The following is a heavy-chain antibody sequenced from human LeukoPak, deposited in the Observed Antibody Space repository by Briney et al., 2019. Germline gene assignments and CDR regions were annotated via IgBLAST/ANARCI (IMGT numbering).Heavy chain of an antibody. V-gene: IGHV4-34*01. D-gene: IGHD5-18*01. CDR3: ARVGYSYGYWFDP. J-gene: IGHJ5*02. Sequence: SVTLSLTCAVYGGSFSGYYWSWIRQPPGKGLEWIGEINHSGSTNYNPSLKSRVTISVDTSKNQFSLKLSSVTAADTAVYYCARVGYSYGYWFDPWGQGTLVTVSS. CDR1: GGSFSGYY. CDR2: INHSGST.